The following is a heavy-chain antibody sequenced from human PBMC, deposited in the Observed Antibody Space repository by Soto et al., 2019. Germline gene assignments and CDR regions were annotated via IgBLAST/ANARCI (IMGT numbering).Heavy chain of an antibody. CDR1: GGSISSYF. V-gene: IGHV4-59*01. CDR2: IYYTGST. J-gene: IGHJ2*01. Sequence: QVQLQESGPGLVKPSETLSLTCTVSGGSISSYFCSWIRQPPGKGLEWIGYIYYTGSTNYNPSLKSRVTISVDTSKNQFSLQLSSVTAADTAVYYCASFNWYFDLWGRGTLVTVSS. CDR3: ASFNWYFDL.